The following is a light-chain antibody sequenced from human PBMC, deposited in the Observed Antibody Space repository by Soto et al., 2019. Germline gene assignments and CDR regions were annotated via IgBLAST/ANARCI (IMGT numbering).Light chain of an antibody. V-gene: IGKV3-20*01. CDR1: QSVSRSY. CDR2: GVS. J-gene: IGKJ4*01. CDR3: QQYDSAPLT. Sequence: EVVLTQSPGILSLSPGEGATLSCRASQSVSRSYLAWYRQKAGQAPRLLIFGVSTRASGIPDRFSGSGSGTDFTLTISRLEPEDFAMYYCQQYDSAPLTFGGGTKVEIK.